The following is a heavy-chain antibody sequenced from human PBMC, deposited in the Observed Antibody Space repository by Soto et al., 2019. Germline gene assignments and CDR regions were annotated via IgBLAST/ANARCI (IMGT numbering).Heavy chain of an antibody. V-gene: IGHV4-28*01. J-gene: IGHJ6*02. D-gene: IGHD6-19*01. CDR2: ITHGGST. CDR1: GYSIRSSDW. Sequence: PSETCLTCAVYGYSIRSSDWWGWIRQPPGKGLEWIGYITHGGSTNYNPSLKRRVTMSVDPSKNQFSLNLTSVTAVDTAVYYCARMAVTTFYYYAMDVWGQGTTVTVSS. CDR3: ARMAVTTFYYYAMDV.